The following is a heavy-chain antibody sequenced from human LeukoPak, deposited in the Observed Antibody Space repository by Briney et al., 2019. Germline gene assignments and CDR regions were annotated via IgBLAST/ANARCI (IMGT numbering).Heavy chain of an antibody. CDR2: ITGDGVST. D-gene: IGHD2-2*01. Sequence: PGGSLRLSCAASGFTFSGYWMHWVRQAPGMGLVWVSRITGDGVSTSYADSAKGRFTISRDNSKNTLFLQMNSLRAEDTAVYYCARGGYCSSTSCYVGWFDPWGQGTLVTVSS. CDR1: GFTFSGYW. CDR3: ARGGYCSSTSCYVGWFDP. J-gene: IGHJ5*02. V-gene: IGHV3-74*01.